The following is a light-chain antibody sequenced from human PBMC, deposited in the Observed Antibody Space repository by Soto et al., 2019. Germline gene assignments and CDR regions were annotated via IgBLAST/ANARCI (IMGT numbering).Light chain of an antibody. Sequence: QSVLTQPPSVSGAPGQRVTISCTGSSSNIGAGYDVHWYQQRPGAAPKLLIYGNNNRPSGVPDRFSGSKSGTSASLAISGLQAEDEADYYCQSYYSSLSVSYVFGTGTKVTVL. CDR1: SSNIGAGYD. CDR2: GNN. V-gene: IGLV1-40*01. CDR3: QSYYSSLSVSYV. J-gene: IGLJ1*01.